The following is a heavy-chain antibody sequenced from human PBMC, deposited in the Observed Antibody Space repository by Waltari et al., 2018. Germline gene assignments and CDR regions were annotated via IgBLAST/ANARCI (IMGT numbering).Heavy chain of an antibody. D-gene: IGHD3-22*01. V-gene: IGHV4-30-4*08. Sequence: QVQLRESGPGLVKPSQTLSLTCSVSGGSVSRGLPLWSLLRQSPGKGLEWIGYIYHSGTTYYNPSLRGRLTLSVDTSNYQSSLKLTSVTAADTAVYYCARVVKYYDSFGFPSDYMDVWGKGTTVIVSS. J-gene: IGHJ6*03. CDR1: GGSVSRGLPL. CDR3: ARVVKYYDSFGFPSDYMDV. CDR2: IYHSGTT.